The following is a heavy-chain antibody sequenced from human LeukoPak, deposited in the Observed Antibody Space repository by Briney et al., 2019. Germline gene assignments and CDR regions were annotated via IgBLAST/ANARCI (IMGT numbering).Heavy chain of an antibody. CDR1: GFTFSSYW. V-gene: IGHV3-7*01. Sequence: TGGSLRLSWAASGFTFSSYWMSWVRQAPGKGLEWVANIKQDGSEKYYVDSVKGRFTISRDNAKNSLYLQMNSLRAEDTAVYYCARDPHISFGEFPYFDYWGQGTLVTVSS. J-gene: IGHJ4*02. CDR2: IKQDGSEK. D-gene: IGHD3-10*01. CDR3: ARDPHISFGEFPYFDY.